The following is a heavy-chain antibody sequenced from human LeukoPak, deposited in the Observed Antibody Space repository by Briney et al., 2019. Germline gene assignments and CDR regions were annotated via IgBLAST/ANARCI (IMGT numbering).Heavy chain of an antibody. D-gene: IGHD3-10*01. V-gene: IGHV4-59*01. CDR1: GGSISSYY. CDR3: VGSSGSPPYYYYMDV. J-gene: IGHJ6*03. Sequence: PSETLSLTCTVSGGSISSYYWSWIRQPPGKGLEWIGYIYYSGSTNYNPSLKSRVTISVDTSKNQFSLKLSSVTAADTAVYYCVGSSGSPPYYYYMDVWGKGTTVTVSS. CDR2: IYYSGST.